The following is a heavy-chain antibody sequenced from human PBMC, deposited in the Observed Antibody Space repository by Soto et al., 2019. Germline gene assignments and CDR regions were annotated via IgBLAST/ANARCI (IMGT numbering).Heavy chain of an antibody. J-gene: IGHJ6*02. CDR1: GYSFTSYW. D-gene: IGHD5-12*01. V-gene: IGHV5-10-1*01. CDR2: IDPSDSYT. CDR3: ARSLVATTSYYYGMDV. Sequence: GESLKISCKVSGYSFTSYWISGVRQMPGKGLEWMGRIDPSDSYTNYSPSFQGHVTISADKSISTAYLQWSSLKASDTAMYYCARSLVATTSYYYGMDVWGQGTTVTVS.